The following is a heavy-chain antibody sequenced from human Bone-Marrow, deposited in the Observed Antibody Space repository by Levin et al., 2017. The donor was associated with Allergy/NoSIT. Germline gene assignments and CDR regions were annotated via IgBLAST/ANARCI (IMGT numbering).Heavy chain of an antibody. D-gene: IGHD2-21*02. CDR1: GFTFSSYA. Sequence: GESLKISCAASGFTFSSYAMHWVRQAPGKGLEWVAVISYDGSNKYYADSVKGRFTISRDNSKNTLYLQMNSLRAEDTAVYYCARCHLAYCGGDCYFLYGMDVWGQGTTVTVSS. CDR2: ISYDGSNK. V-gene: IGHV3-30-3*01. J-gene: IGHJ6*02. CDR3: ARCHLAYCGGDCYFLYGMDV.